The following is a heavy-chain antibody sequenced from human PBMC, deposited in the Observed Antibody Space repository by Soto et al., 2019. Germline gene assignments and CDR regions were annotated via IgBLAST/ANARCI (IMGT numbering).Heavy chain of an antibody. CDR2: ISYDGSNK. D-gene: IGHD4-17*01. CDR3: AKAGTTVTTSYHVDY. V-gene: IGHV3-30*18. Sequence: QVQLVESGGGVVQPGRSLRLSCAASGFTFSRYGMHWVRQAPGKGLEWVAVISYDGSNKYYADSLKGRFTISRDNSKNTLYLQMNSLSAEDTAVYYCAKAGTTVTTSYHVDYWGQGTLVTVSS. CDR1: GFTFSRYG. J-gene: IGHJ4*02.